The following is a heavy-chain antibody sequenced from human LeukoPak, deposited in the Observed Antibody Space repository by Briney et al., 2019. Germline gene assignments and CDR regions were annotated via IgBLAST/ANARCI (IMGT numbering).Heavy chain of an antibody. Sequence: SETLSLTCTVSGGSISSYYWSWIRQPPGKGLEWIGYIYYSGSTNYNPSLTSRVTISVDTSKNQSSLKLSSETAADTAVYYCARDGRQLWLGAFDIWGQGTMVTVSS. CDR1: GGSISSYY. V-gene: IGHV4-59*01. CDR3: ARDGRQLWLGAFDI. CDR2: IYYSGST. J-gene: IGHJ3*02. D-gene: IGHD5-18*01.